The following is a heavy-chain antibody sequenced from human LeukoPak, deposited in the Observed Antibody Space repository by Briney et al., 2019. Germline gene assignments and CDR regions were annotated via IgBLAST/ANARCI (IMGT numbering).Heavy chain of an antibody. CDR2: VYNSGST. Sequence: SETLSLTCTVSGGSLSGFFWSWIRQPPGKGLEWIGYVYNSGSTDYNPSLKSRVTISEDTPNNQFSLKLKFVTAADTAVYYCARASPNWNPPDYWGQGTLVTVSS. CDR1: GGSLSGFF. J-gene: IGHJ4*02. CDR3: ARASPNWNPPDY. V-gene: IGHV4-59*08. D-gene: IGHD1-1*01.